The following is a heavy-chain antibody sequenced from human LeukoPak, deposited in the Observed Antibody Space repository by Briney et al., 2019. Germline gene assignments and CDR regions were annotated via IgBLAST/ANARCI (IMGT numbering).Heavy chain of an antibody. V-gene: IGHV3-74*01. CDR2: INSDGGST. CDR3: ASSTMVRGLITPYYGMDV. CDR1: GFTFSSYW. J-gene: IGHJ6*02. Sequence: PGGSLRLSCAASGFTFSSYWMHWVRQAPGKGLVWVSRINSDGGSTNYADSVKGRFTISRDNAKNTLYPQMNSLRAEDTAIYYCASSTMVRGLITPYYGMDVWGQGTTVTVSS. D-gene: IGHD3-10*01.